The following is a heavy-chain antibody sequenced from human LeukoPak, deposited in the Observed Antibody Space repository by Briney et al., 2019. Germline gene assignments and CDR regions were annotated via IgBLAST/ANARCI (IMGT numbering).Heavy chain of an antibody. D-gene: IGHD3-9*01. V-gene: IGHV4-59*12. CDR1: GGSISSYY. CDR3: AVRGVGLRYFDWLLDY. J-gene: IGHJ4*02. CDR2: VYYSGST. Sequence: SETLSLTCTVSGGSISSYYWSWIRQPPGKGLEWIGYVYYSGSTNYNPSLESRVTISVDTSKNQFSLKLSSVTAADTAVYYCAVRGVGLRYFDWLLDYWGQGTLVTVSS.